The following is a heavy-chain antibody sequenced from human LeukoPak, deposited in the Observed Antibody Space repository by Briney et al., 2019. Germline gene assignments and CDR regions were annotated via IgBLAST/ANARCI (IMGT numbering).Heavy chain of an antibody. CDR2: IIPIFGTA. D-gene: IGHD5-18*01. J-gene: IGHJ6*02. CDR1: GGTFSSYA. CDR3: ARARDTAMVNWAVAPHYYYYGMDV. Sequence: GSSVKVSCKASGGTFSSYAISWVRQAPGQGLEWMGGIIPIFGTANYAQKFQGRVTITADESTSTAYMELSSLRSEGTAVYYCARARDTAMVNWAVAPHYYYYGMDVWGQGTTVTVSS. V-gene: IGHV1-69*01.